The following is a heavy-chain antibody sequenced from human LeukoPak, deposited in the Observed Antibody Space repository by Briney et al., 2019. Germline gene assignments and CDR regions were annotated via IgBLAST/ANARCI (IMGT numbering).Heavy chain of an antibody. CDR2: ISGSGGST. Sequence: PGGSLRLSCAASEFTFSSYAMSWVRQAPGKGLEWVSAISGSGGSTYYADSVKGRFTISRDNSKNTLYLQMNSLRAEDTAVYYCAKGNAYYYDSSGYWGAPSYFDYWGQGTLVTVSS. CDR1: EFTFSSYA. D-gene: IGHD3-22*01. CDR3: AKGNAYYYDSSGYWGAPSYFDY. J-gene: IGHJ4*02. V-gene: IGHV3-23*01.